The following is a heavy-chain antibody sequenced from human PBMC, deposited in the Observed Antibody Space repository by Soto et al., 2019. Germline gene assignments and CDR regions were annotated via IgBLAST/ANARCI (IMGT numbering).Heavy chain of an antibody. CDR3: AKVPSHYYDSSGYYYYYYYYGMDV. CDR1: GFTFSSYA. CDR2: ISGSGGST. V-gene: IGHV3-23*01. Sequence: PGESLKISCAASGFTFSSYAMSWVRQAPGKGLEWVSAISGSGGSTYYADSVKGRFTISRDNSKNTLYLQMNSLRAEDTAVYYCAKVPSHYYDSSGYYYYYYYYGMDVWGQGTTVTVSS. J-gene: IGHJ6*02. D-gene: IGHD3-22*01.